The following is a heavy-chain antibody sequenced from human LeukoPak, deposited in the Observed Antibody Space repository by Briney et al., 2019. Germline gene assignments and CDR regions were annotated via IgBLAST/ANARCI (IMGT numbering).Heavy chain of an antibody. CDR2: ISYDGSNK. V-gene: IGHV3-30-3*01. D-gene: IGHD6-6*01. Sequence: GGSLRLPCAASGFTFSSYAMHWVRQAPGKGLEWVAVISYDGSNKYYADSVKGRFTISRDNSKNTLYLQMNSLRAEDTAVYYCATFLEQLDAGYYYYGMDVWGQGTTVTVSS. J-gene: IGHJ6*02. CDR3: ATFLEQLDAGYYYYGMDV. CDR1: GFTFSSYA.